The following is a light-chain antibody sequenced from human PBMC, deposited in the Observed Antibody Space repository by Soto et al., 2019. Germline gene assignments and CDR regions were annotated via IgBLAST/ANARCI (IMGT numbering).Light chain of an antibody. Sequence: AIQLTQSPSSLSASVGDRVTITCRASQGISSALAWYQQKPGKAPKLLIYDASSLESGVPSRFSGSGSGTDFTLTISSLQPEAFETSYCQQFNNYTVTFGQGTRLEIK. CDR3: QQFNNYTVT. J-gene: IGKJ5*01. V-gene: IGKV1D-13*01. CDR1: QGISSA. CDR2: DAS.